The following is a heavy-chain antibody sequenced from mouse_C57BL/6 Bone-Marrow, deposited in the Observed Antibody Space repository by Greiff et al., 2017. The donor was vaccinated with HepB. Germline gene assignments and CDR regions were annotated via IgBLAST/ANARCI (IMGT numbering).Heavy chain of an antibody. CDR2: IDPENGDT. V-gene: IGHV14-4*01. CDR3: TTQGYDYDN. Sequence: VQLQQSGAELVRPGASVKLSCTASGFNIKDDYMHWVKQRPEQGLEWIGWIDPENGDTEYASKFQGKATITADTSSNTAYLQLSSLTSEDTAVYYCTTQGYDYDNWGQGTTLTVSS. J-gene: IGHJ2*01. D-gene: IGHD2-4*01. CDR1: GFNIKDDY.